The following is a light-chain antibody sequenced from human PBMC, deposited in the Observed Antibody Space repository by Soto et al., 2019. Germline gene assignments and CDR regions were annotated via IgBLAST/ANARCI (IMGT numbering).Light chain of an antibody. J-gene: IGLJ3*02. V-gene: IGLV2-14*01. Sequence: SALTQPASVSGSPGQSITISCTGTSSDVGGYNYVSWYQQHPGKAPKIMIYEVSNRPSGVSNRFSGSKSGNTASLTISGLQAEDEADYYCSSYTSSSTLVFGGGTKVTVL. CDR2: EVS. CDR1: SSDVGGYNY. CDR3: SSYTSSSTLV.